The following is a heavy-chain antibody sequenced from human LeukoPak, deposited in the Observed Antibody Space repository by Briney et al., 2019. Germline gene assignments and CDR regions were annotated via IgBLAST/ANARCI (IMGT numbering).Heavy chain of an antibody. V-gene: IGHV3-7*01. D-gene: IGHD6-13*01. Sequence: GGSLRLSGAASGFTFITYWMSWVRPPPGKGVEWVANIKQDGSEKYYVDSVKGRFTISRDNAKNSLYLQMNSLRAEDTAMYYCAKDSAGNDYWGQGTLVTVSS. CDR1: GFTFITYW. J-gene: IGHJ4*02. CDR3: AKDSAGNDY. CDR2: IKQDGSEK.